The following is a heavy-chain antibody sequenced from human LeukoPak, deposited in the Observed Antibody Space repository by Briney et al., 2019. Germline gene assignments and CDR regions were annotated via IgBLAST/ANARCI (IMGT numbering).Heavy chain of an antibody. J-gene: IGHJ5*02. V-gene: IGHV3-66*01. CDR3: VRGGESTWS. CDR1: GFTFSSYW. D-gene: IGHD2-15*01. Sequence: GGSLRLSCAASGFTFSSYWMHWVRQAPGKGLEWVSVIYSGGGTYYADSVKGRFTISRDNSKNTLYLQMNSLRAEDTAVYYCVRGGESTWSWGQGTLVTVSS. CDR2: IYSGGGT.